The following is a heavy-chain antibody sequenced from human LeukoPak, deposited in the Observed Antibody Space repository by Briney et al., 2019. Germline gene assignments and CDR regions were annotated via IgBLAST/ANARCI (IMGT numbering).Heavy chain of an antibody. D-gene: IGHD5/OR15-5a*01. Sequence: SGTLSLTCGVSGGSITTNTWWSWVRQSPGKGLEWIGEINHSGSTNYNPSLKSRVTISVDTSKNQFSLKLSSVTAADTAMYYCARDRVSWHYFDYWGQGTLLTVSS. CDR1: GGSITTNTW. V-gene: IGHV4-4*02. CDR3: ARDRVSWHYFDY. CDR2: INHSGST. J-gene: IGHJ4*02.